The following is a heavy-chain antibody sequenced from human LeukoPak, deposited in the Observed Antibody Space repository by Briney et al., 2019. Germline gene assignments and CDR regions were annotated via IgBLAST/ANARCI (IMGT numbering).Heavy chain of an antibody. D-gene: IGHD6-13*01. CDR2: ISAYNGNT. CDR3: AAGAAAGPDAFDI. V-gene: IGHV1-18*01. Sequence: ASVKVSCKASGYTFTSYAMNWVRQAPGQGLEWMGWISAYNGNTNYAQKLQGRVTMTTDTSTSTAYMELRSLRSDDTAVYYCAAGAAAGPDAFDIWGQGTMVTVSS. J-gene: IGHJ3*02. CDR1: GYTFTSYA.